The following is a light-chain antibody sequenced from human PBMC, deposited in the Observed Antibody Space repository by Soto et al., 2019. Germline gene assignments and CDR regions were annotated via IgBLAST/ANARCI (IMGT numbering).Light chain of an antibody. J-gene: IGLJ3*02. V-gene: IGLV2-8*01. Sequence: QSALTQPPSASGSPGQSVAISCTGASNDVGGYDYVSWYQQHPGKVPKLIIYEVSKRPSGVPDRFSGSKSGNTASLTVSGLQAEDEADYYCSSFAGTNSPILFGGGTKLTVL. CDR3: SSFAGTNSPIL. CDR2: EVS. CDR1: SNDVGGYDY.